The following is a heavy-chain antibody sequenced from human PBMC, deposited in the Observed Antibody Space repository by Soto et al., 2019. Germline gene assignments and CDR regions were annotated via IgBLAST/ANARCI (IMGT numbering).Heavy chain of an antibody. CDR3: AHLYYYDSSGYYYGGALTIDY. J-gene: IGHJ4*02. CDR1: GFSLSTSGVG. D-gene: IGHD3-22*01. CDR2: IYWNDDK. Sequence: SGPTLVNPTQTLTLTCTFSGFSLSTSGVGVGWIRQPPGKALEWLALIYWNDDKRYSPSLKSRLTITKDTSKNQVVLTMTNMDPVDTATYYCAHLYYYDSSGYYYGGALTIDYWGQGTLVTVSS. V-gene: IGHV2-5*01.